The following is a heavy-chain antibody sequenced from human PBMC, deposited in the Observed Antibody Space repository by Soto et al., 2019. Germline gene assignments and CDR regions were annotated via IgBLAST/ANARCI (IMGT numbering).Heavy chain of an antibody. D-gene: IGHD2-21*02. V-gene: IGHV4-39*01. CDR2: IYHSGRT. CDR1: GESISSGSYY. CDR3: ARQRTTVVTQAYFDY. J-gene: IGHJ4*02. Sequence: SEALSLTCIVSGESISSGSYYWGWIRRPPGKGLEWIGSIYHSGRTYYNPSLKSRVSISIDTSKNQFSLKLSSVTAADTALYYCARQRTTVVTQAYFDYWGQGALVTVSS.